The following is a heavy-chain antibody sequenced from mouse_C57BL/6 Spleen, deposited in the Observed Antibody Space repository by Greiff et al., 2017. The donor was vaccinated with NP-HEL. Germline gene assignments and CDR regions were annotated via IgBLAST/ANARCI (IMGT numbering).Heavy chain of an antibody. J-gene: IGHJ1*03. Sequence: QVQLKQPGAELVKPGASVKLSCKASGYTFTSYWMHWVKQRPGQGLEWIGMIHPNSGSTNYNEKFKSKATLTVDKSSSTAYMQLSSLTSEDSAVYYCAGYDGYFDVWGTGTTVTVSS. CDR3: AGYDGYFDV. D-gene: IGHD2-2*01. CDR2: IHPNSGST. CDR1: GYTFTSYW. V-gene: IGHV1-64*01.